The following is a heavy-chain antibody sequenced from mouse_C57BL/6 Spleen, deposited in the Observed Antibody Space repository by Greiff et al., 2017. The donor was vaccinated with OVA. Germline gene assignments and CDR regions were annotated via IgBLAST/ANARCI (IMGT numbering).Heavy chain of an antibody. J-gene: IGHJ3*01. D-gene: IGHD1-1*01. CDR2: IYPRDGST. CDR1: GYTFTSYD. V-gene: IGHV1-85*01. CDR3: ARSGDYYGSSYGFAY. Sequence: QVQLKQSGPELVKPGASVKLSCKASGYTFTSYDINWVKQRPGQGLEWIGWIYPRDGSTKYNEKFKGKATLTVDTSSSTAYMELHSLTSEDSAVYFCARSGDYYGSSYGFAYWGQGTLVTVSA.